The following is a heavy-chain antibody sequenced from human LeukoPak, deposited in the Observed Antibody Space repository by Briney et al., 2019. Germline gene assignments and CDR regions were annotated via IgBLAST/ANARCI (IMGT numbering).Heavy chain of an antibody. J-gene: IGHJ4*02. D-gene: IGHD3-10*01. CDR3: AREGYYGSGSPPSLYFDY. V-gene: IGHV3-30-3*01. Sequence: GGSLGLSCAASGFTFRNYVIHWVRQAPGKGLEWVAVTSSDLNVKLYADSVKGRFTISRDNSRSTLYLQMNSVRPEDTAIYYCAREGYYGSGSPPSLYFDYWGQGTLVTVSS. CDR2: TSSDLNVK. CDR1: GFTFRNYV.